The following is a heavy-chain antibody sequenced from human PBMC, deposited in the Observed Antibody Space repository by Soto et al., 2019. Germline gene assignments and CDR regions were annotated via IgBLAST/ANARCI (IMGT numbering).Heavy chain of an antibody. J-gene: IGHJ5*02. CDR3: ARSLRGYWFDP. D-gene: IGHD3-10*01. Sequence: SETLSLTCTVSGGSISSYYWSWIRQPPGKGLEWIGSIYYSGSTKYNPSLKSRVTISVDTAKKQFSLKLSAVTAADTAVYYCARSLRGYWFDPWGQGTLVTVSS. CDR2: IYYSGST. V-gene: IGHV4-59*01. CDR1: GGSISSYY.